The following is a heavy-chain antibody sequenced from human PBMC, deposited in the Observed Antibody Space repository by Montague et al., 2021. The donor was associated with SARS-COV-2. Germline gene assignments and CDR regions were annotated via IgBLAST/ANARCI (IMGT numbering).Heavy chain of an antibody. V-gene: IGHV6-1*01. J-gene: IGHJ4*02. D-gene: IGHD2-2*01. Sequence: CAISGDSASSNIATWNWIRQSPSRGLEWLGRTYYRSKWYNDYAESVKSRITIDPDTSKHQFSLHLNSVTPEDTAVYYCAGIPVGSKYYFDFWGQGTLVTVSS. CDR3: AGIPVGSKYYFDF. CDR2: TYYRSKWYN. CDR1: GDSASSNIAT.